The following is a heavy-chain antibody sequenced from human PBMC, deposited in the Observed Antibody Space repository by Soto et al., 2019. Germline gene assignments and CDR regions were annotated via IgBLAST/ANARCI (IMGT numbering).Heavy chain of an antibody. CDR3: PTMGDWGGY. CDR1: GFTFSNVW. Sequence: EVQLVESGGDLVKPGGSLRLSCVVSGFTFSNVWMNWVRQAPGKGLEWVGRIKSQGDGGTTDYAAPVKGRFTISRDDSKNPLYLQRNGRKPEDTAVYYCPTMGDWGGYWGQGTLVTVSS. CDR2: IKSQGDGGTT. D-gene: IGHD3-16*01. V-gene: IGHV3-15*07. J-gene: IGHJ4*02.